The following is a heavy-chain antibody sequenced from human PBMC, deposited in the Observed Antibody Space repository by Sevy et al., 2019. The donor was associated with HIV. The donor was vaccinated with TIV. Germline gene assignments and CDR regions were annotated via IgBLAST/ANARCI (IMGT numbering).Heavy chain of an antibody. V-gene: IGHV3-7*01. J-gene: IGHJ4*02. CDR2: IKEDGSEK. Sequence: GGSLRLSCAASGFTFSGNWMSWVRQAPGKGLEWVADIKEDGSEKYYVDSVKGRFTISRDNAKKSLYLQMSNLRAEDTAVYYCARDAGYCSSTSCYRGDYFDYWGQGTLVTVSS. CDR1: GFTFSGNW. CDR3: ARDAGYCSSTSCYRGDYFDY. D-gene: IGHD2-2*02.